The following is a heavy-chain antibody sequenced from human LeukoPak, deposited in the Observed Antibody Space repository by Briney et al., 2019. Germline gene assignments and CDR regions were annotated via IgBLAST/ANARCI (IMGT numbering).Heavy chain of an antibody. CDR2: INQSGST. CDR1: GGSFSGYY. D-gene: IGHD6-13*01. V-gene: IGHV4-34*01. J-gene: IGHJ4*02. CDR3: ARAAAGTEG. Sequence: SETLSLTCDVYGGSFSGYYWSWIRQPPGKGLERIGEINQSGSTNYNPSLKSRVTISVDTSKNQFSLKLSSVTAADTAVYYCARAAAGTEGWGQGTLVTVSS.